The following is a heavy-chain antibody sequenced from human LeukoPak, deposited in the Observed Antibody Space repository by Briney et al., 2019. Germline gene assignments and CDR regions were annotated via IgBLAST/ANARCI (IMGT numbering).Heavy chain of an antibody. V-gene: IGHV3-66*01. Sequence: PGGSLRLSCAASGFTVSSNYMNWVRQAPGKGLEWVSLIYGGGSTYYADSVKGRFTISRDNSKNTLYLQMNSLRAEDTAVYYCARMRSVPAAGRAGNFDYWGRGTLVTVSS. CDR1: GFTVSSNY. CDR2: IYGGGST. J-gene: IGHJ4*02. D-gene: IGHD6-13*01. CDR3: ARMRSVPAAGRAGNFDY.